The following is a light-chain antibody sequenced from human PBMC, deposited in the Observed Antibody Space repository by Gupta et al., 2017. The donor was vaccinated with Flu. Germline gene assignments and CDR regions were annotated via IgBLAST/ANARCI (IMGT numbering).Light chain of an antibody. CDR3: RQDDSTPLT. J-gene: IGKJ4*01. CDR1: QSVLYSSNNKNY. Sequence: DIVMTQSPDSLAVSLGERATINCKSSQSVLYSSNNKNYLAWYQQKPGQSPKLLIHWASTRESGVPDRFSGSGSGTDFTLAISSLQAEDVAVYYCRQDDSTPLTFGGGTKVEIK. V-gene: IGKV4-1*01. CDR2: WAS.